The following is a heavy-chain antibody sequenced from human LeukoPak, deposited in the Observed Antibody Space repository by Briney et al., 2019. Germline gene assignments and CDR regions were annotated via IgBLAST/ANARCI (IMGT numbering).Heavy chain of an antibody. V-gene: IGHV3-7*03. D-gene: IGHD6-13*01. Sequence: PGGSLRLSCAASGFIFSSYWMSWVRQAPGKGLEWVANIKQDGSEKYYVDSVKGRFTISRDNAKNSLYLQMNSLRAEDTAVYYCARDHTIAAADYWGQGTLVTVSS. CDR3: ARDHTIAAADY. CDR2: IKQDGSEK. J-gene: IGHJ4*02. CDR1: GFIFSSYW.